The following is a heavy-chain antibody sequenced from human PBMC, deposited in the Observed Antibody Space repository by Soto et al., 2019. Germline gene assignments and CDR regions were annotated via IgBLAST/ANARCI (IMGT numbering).Heavy chain of an antibody. V-gene: IGHV4-39*01. CDR1: GGSISSSSYY. Sequence: SETLSLTCTVSGGSISSSSYYWGWIRQPPGKGLEWIGSIYYSGSTYYNPSLKSRVTISVDTSKNQFSLKLSSVTAADTAVYYCARHSGGWLAKMVYWGQGTLVTVSS. J-gene: IGHJ4*02. CDR3: ARHSGGWLAKMVY. D-gene: IGHD6-19*01. CDR2: IYYSGST.